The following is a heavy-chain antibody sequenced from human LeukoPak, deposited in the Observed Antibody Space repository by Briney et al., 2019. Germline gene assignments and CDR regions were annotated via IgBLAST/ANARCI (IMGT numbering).Heavy chain of an antibody. J-gene: IGHJ5*02. Sequence: PSETLSLTCTVSGGSISSYYWSWIRQPPGKGLEWIGFIYNSGSTNYNPSLKSRVTISIDTSKNQFSLKLSSVTAADTAVYCCARELGGSSGTNWFDPWGQGTLVTVSS. CDR1: GGSISSYY. CDR3: ARELGGSSGTNWFDP. V-gene: IGHV4-4*08. CDR2: IYNSGST. D-gene: IGHD6-19*01.